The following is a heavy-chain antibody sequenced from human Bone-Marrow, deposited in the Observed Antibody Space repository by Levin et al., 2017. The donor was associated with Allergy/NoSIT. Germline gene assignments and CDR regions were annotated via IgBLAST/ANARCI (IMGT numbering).Heavy chain of an antibody. Sequence: SGGSLRLSCAASGFTFSMSSMNWVRQAPGKGLEWISYISSTGDIIYYADSVQGRFTISRDNANNSLYLQMNSLRVEDTALYYCARTEGFNWFDPWGQGALVTVSS. CDR3: ARTEGFNWFDP. J-gene: IGHJ5*02. CDR1: GFTFSMSS. CDR2: ISSTGDII. V-gene: IGHV3-48*03.